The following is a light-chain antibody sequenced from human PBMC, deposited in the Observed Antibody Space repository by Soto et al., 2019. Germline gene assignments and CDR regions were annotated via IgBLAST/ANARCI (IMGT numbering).Light chain of an antibody. Sequence: QSVLTQPPSASGAPGQTVTISCTGTSSNIGGDYDVYWYQQLPVTAPKLLIYGISNRPSGVPDRFSGSKSGTSASLAITGLQAEDEADYYCKSYAGSLCVVFGGGTQLTVL. CDR3: KSYAGSLCVV. CDR2: GIS. CDR1: SSNIGGDYD. J-gene: IGLJ3*02. V-gene: IGLV1-40*01.